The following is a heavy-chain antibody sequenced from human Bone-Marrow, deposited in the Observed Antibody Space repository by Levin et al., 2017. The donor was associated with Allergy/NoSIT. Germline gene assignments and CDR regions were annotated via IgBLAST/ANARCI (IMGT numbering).Heavy chain of an antibody. J-gene: IGHJ3*02. CDR3: VIHPMVTDAFDI. Sequence: PGGSLRLSCVGSGVTFSKYWMHWVRQTPGKGLEWVSRINSDGSSTAYADSVKGRFTLSRDNAKNTLYLQMNRLRGEDTAMYFCVIHPMVTDAFDIWGQGTLVTVSS. D-gene: IGHD4/OR15-4a*01. CDR2: INSDGSST. V-gene: IGHV3-74*01. CDR1: GVTFSKYW.